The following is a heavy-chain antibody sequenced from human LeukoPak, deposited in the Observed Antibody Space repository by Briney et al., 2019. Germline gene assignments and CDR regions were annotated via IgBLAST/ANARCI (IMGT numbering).Heavy chain of an antibody. CDR2: TYYRSKWYN. V-gene: IGHV6-1*01. Sequence: SQTLSLTCAISGDSVSSNSAAWNWIRQSPSRGLEWLGRTYYRSKWYNDYAVSVKSRITINPDTSKNQFSLQLNSVTPEDTAVYYCARGKEGYDFWSGYPAVGNWFDPWGQGTLVTVSS. CDR3: ARGKEGYDFWSGYPAVGNWFDP. D-gene: IGHD3-3*01. CDR1: GDSVSSNSAA. J-gene: IGHJ5*02.